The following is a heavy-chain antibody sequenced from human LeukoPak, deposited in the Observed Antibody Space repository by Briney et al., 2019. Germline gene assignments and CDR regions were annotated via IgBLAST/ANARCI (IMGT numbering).Heavy chain of an antibody. D-gene: IGHD4-23*01. CDR2: ISSSSSHI. V-gene: IGHV3-21*01. Sequence: GGSLRLSCAASGFTFSSYSMNWVRQAPGKGLEWVSSISSSSSHIYYADSVKGRFTISRDNAKNSLYLQMNSLRAEDTAVYYCARDYGGVYYYGMDVWGQGTTVTVSS. J-gene: IGHJ6*02. CDR1: GFTFSSYS. CDR3: ARDYGGVYYYGMDV.